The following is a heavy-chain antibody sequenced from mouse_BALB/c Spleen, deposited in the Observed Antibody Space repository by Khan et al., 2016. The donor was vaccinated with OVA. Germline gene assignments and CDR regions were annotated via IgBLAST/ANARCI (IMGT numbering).Heavy chain of an antibody. J-gene: IGHJ4*01. CDR3: ARPPYFSDTMAY. V-gene: IGHV9-3-1*01. CDR2: INTYTGEP. CDR1: GYTFTNFG. Sequence: QIQLVQSGPELKKPGETVKISCKASGYTFTNFGMNWVKQAPGEGLEWMGWINTYTGEPTYDDDFKGRFAFSLETSASTAYLQINNLKNEDTATXFCARPPYFSDTMAYWGQGTSLTVSS. D-gene: IGHD2-10*01.